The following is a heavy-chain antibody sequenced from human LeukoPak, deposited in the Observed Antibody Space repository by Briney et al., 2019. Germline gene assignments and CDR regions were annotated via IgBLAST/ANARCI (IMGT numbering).Heavy chain of an antibody. CDR2: IYFSGTP. V-gene: IGHV4-39*01. Sequence: SETLSLTCTVSRGSIRTADYYWAWVRQPPGEGLEWLGSIYFSGTPYFNPSLKSRVAVSIDTSKNQFSLKVTSVNASDTAVYFCATTSSWYAGACFDSWGQGTPVTVSS. D-gene: IGHD6-13*01. CDR3: ATTSSWYAGACFDS. J-gene: IGHJ5*01. CDR1: RGSIRTADYY.